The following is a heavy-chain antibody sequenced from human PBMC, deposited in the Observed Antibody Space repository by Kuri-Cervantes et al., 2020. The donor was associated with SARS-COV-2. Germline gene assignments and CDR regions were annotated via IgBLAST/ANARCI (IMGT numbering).Heavy chain of an antibody. D-gene: IGHD3-22*01. CDR2: IYYSGGT. CDR1: GDSVSSNGYY. V-gene: IGHV4-39*01. CDR3: ARVAYSYDSSGLVTSYYFDY. J-gene: IGHJ4*02. Sequence: GSLRLSCTVSGDSVSSNGYYWGWIRQPPGTGLEYIGSIYYSGGTHYNPSLKSRVTTSVDTSNNQFSLKLTSLTAADTAVYYCARVAYSYDSSGLVTSYYFDYWGQGTLVTVSS.